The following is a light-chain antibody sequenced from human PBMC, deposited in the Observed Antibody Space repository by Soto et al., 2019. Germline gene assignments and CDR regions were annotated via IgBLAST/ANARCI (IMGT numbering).Light chain of an antibody. CDR3: QQYNSPALT. CDR1: QSISSW. CDR2: DAS. Sequence: DIQMIQSPSTLSASVGDRVTITCRASQSISSWLAWYQQKPGKAPKLLIYDASSLESGVPSRFSGSGSGTEFTLTISSLQPDDFATYYCQQYNSPALTFGGGTKVEIK. J-gene: IGKJ4*01. V-gene: IGKV1-5*01.